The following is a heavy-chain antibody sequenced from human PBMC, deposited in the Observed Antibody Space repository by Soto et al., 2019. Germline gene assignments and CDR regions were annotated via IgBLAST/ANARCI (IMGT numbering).Heavy chain of an antibody. Sequence: GASVKVSRKASGYTFTSYPMHWVRHAPGQRLEWMGWISAYNGNTNYAQKLQGRVTMTTDTSTSTAYMELRSLRSDDTAVYYCARDDCSGGSCYRSQYFQNWGQGTLVTVYS. CDR2: ISAYNGNT. CDR1: GYTFTSYP. J-gene: IGHJ1*01. D-gene: IGHD2-15*01. CDR3: ARDDCSGGSCYRSQYFQN. V-gene: IGHV1-18*01.